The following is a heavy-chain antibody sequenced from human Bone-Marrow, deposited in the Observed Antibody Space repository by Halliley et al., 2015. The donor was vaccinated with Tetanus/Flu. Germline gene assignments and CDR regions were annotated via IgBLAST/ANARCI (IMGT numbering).Heavy chain of an antibody. CDR2: IYHSGTT. V-gene: IGHV4-30-2*01. D-gene: IGHD3-10*01. J-gene: IGHJ5*02. Sequence: TLSLTCAISGGSVSSGGYYWSWIRQAPGKGLEWIGYIYHSGTTYYSPSLRSRVSISLDRPKEQFSLSLKSVTAADTAVYYCASHESGDSNFGPWGQGTLVTVSS. CDR3: ASHESGDSNFGP. CDR1: GGSVSSGGYY.